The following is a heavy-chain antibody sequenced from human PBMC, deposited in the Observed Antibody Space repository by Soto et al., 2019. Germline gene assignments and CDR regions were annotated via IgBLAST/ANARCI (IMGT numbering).Heavy chain of an antibody. CDR2: ISYTGST. V-gene: IGHV4-31*04. Sequence: QVRLQESGPGLVKPSQTLALNCTVSGGSVSSGDYYWTWIRQHSEKGLEWIGYISYTGSTYYNPSLESRVSISVDTSRTHFSLRLNSVTAADTAVYYCATTGGYGNPGDYWGQGTLVTVSS. CDR1: GGSVSSGDYY. CDR3: ATTGGYGNPGDY. D-gene: IGHD5-12*01. J-gene: IGHJ4*02.